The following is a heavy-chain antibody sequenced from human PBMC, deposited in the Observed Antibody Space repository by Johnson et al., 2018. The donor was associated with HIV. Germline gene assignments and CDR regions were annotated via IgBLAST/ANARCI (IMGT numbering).Heavy chain of an antibody. CDR1: GFTFDDYG. Sequence: VQLVESGGGLVKPGGSLRLSCAASGFTFDDYGMSWVRQVQGKGLEWVAGIDWDGGRQRYADSVKGRFTISRDNARNSLYMEMNGLRAEDTAVYDCARASNSGYDQAFDIWGQGTMVTVSS. CDR2: IDWDGGRQ. J-gene: IGHJ3*02. CDR3: ARASNSGYDQAFDI. D-gene: IGHD5-12*01. V-gene: IGHV3-20*01.